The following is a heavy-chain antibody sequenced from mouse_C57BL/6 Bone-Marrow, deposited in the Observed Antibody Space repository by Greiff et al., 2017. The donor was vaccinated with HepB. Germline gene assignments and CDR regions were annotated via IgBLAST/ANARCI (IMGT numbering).Heavy chain of an antibody. V-gene: IGHV6-6*01. CDR3: TRADYEYGFAY. D-gene: IGHD2-4*01. J-gene: IGHJ3*01. CDR2: IRNKANNHAT. CDR1: GFTFSDAW. Sequence: EVMLVESGGGLVQPGGSMKLSCAASGFTFSDAWMDWVRQSPEKGLEWVAEIRNKANNHATYYAESVKGRFTISRDDSKSSVYLQMNSLRAEDAGIYYCTRADYEYGFAYWGQGTLVTVSA.